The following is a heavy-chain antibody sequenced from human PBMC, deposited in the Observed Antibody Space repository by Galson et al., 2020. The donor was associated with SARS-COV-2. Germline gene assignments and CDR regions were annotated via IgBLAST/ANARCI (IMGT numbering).Heavy chain of an antibody. J-gene: IGHJ6*02. CDR1: GYTFTSYG. CDR2: ISAYNGNT. V-gene: IGHV1-18*01. D-gene: IGHD6-13*01. CDR3: ARAYAAAGRIWYYYYGMDV. Sequence: GESLKISCKASGYTFTSYGISWVRQAPGQGLEWMGWISAYNGNTNYAQKLQGRVTMTTDTSTSTAYMELRSLRSDDTAVYYCARAYAAAGRIWYYYYGMDVWGQGTTVTVSS.